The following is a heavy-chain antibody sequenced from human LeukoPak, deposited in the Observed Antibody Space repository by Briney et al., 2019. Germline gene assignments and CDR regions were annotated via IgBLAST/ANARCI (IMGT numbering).Heavy chain of an antibody. CDR2: IYYSGNT. V-gene: IGHV4-59*08. CDR1: GGSISSYY. Sequence: SETLSLTCTVSGGSISSYYWSWIRQPPGKGLEWIGYIYYSGNTNYNPSLKSRVTISVDTSKNQFSLKLSSVTAADTAVYYCARGRQLRYFDTFSVWGQGTLVTVSS. J-gene: IGHJ4*02. D-gene: IGHD3-9*01. CDR3: ARGRQLRYFDTFSV.